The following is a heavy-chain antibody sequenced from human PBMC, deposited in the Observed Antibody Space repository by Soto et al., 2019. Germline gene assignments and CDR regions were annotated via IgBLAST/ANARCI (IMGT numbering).Heavy chain of an antibody. CDR2: ISYDGSNK. J-gene: IGHJ4*02. CDR1: GFTFSSYG. D-gene: IGHD6-19*01. Sequence: GGSLRLSCAASGFTFSSYGMHWVRQAPGKGLEWVAVISYDGSNKYYADSVKGRFTISRDNSKNTLYLQMNSLRAEDTAVYYCAKDDAVAGTSDYWGQGTLVTVSS. CDR3: AKDDAVAGTSDY. V-gene: IGHV3-30*18.